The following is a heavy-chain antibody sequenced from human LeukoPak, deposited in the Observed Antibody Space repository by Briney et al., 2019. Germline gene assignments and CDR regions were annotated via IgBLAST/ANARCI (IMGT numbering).Heavy chain of an antibody. CDR1: GGSSSGYY. V-gene: IGHV4-34*01. J-gene: IGHJ6*03. CDR2: INHSGST. Sequence: PSETLSLTCAVYGGSSSGYYWSWIRQPPGKGLEWIGEINHSGSTNYNPSLKSRVTISVDTSKNQFSLKLSSVTAADTAVYYCARVYYYYQYMDVWGKGTTVTVSS. CDR3: ARVYYYYQYMDV.